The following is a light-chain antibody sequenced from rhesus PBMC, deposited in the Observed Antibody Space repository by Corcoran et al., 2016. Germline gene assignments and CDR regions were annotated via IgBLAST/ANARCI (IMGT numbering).Light chain of an antibody. V-gene: IGKV1S14*01. Sequence: DIQMTQSPSSLSASVGDTVTITCRASQDISNYLAWYQQTPGKAPKPLIYYASNLESGVPFRFSGIGSGTDFTLTLSRLQPEDFATYFCQQHNSYPPTFGQGTRVEIE. CDR2: YAS. J-gene: IGKJ1*01. CDR3: QQHNSYPPT. CDR1: QDISNY.